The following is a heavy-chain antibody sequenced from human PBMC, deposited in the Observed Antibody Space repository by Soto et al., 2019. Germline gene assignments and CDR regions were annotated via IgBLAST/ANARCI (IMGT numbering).Heavy chain of an antibody. CDR1: GGTFSSYS. J-gene: IGHJ3*02. CDR3: ASLNYYDISGYHCVFGI. D-gene: IGHD3-22*01. Sequence: SVKVSCKECGGTFSSYSISWVHQSHRQGLEWMGGIIPIFGTANYAQKFQGRVTITADESTSTAYMELSSLRSEDTAVYYCASLNYYDISGYHCVFGIWGHGTMVTVSS. CDR2: IIPIFGTA. V-gene: IGHV1-69*13.